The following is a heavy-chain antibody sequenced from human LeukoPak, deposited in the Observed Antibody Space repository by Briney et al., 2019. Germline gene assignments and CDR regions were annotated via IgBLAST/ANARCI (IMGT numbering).Heavy chain of an antibody. CDR2: ISAYNGNT. CDR1: GDTFTSYG. CDR3: ARELVGYSSSWFRAEYYYYYMDV. Sequence: ASVKVSCKASGDTFTSYGISWVRQAPGQGLEWMGWISAYNGNTNYAQKLQGRVTMTTDTSTSTAYMELRSLRSDDTAVYYCARELVGYSSSWFRAEYYYYYMDVWGKGTTVNVSS. J-gene: IGHJ6*03. V-gene: IGHV1-18*01. D-gene: IGHD6-13*01.